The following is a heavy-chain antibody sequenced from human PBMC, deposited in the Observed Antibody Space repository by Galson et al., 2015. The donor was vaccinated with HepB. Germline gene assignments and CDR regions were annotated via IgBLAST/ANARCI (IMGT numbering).Heavy chain of an antibody. V-gene: IGHV1-69*13. Sequence: SVKVSCKASGGTFSSYAISWVRQAPGQGLEWMGGIIPIFGTANYAQKFQGRVTITAGESTSTAYMELSSLRSEDTAVYYCARDGSGSPGAFDIWGRGTMVTVSS. CDR1: GGTFSSYA. J-gene: IGHJ3*02. CDR3: ARDGSGSPGAFDI. CDR2: IIPIFGTA. D-gene: IGHD1-26*01.